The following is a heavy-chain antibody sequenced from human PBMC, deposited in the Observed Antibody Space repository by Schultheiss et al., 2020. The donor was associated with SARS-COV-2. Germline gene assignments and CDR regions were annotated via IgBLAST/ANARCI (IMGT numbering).Heavy chain of an antibody. CDR1: GASISSDY. CDR2: IFYSRSD. CDR3: ARVGYGDYVAY. J-gene: IGHJ4*02. Sequence: SETLSLTCTVSGASISSDYWSWIRQPPGKGLEWIGYIFYSRSDNYNPSLESRVTMSVDTSKNQFSLRLTSVTAADTAVYYCARVGYGDYVAYWGQGTLVTVSS. D-gene: IGHD4-17*01. V-gene: IGHV4-59*12.